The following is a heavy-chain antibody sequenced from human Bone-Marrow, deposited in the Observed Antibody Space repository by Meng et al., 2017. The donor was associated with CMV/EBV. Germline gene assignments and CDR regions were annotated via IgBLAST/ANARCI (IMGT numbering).Heavy chain of an antibody. CDR2: IYWDDDK. CDR3: AHRPTQGAFDY. J-gene: IGHJ4*02. Sequence: QITLKESGPALVKPXXXXTLXCTFSGFSLSTSGVGVGWIRQPPGKALEWLALIYWDDDKRYSPSLKSRLTITKDTSKNQVVLTMTNMDPVDTATYYCAHRPTQGAFDYWGQGTLVTVSS. V-gene: IGHV2-5*02. CDR1: GFSLSTSGVG. D-gene: IGHD3-16*01.